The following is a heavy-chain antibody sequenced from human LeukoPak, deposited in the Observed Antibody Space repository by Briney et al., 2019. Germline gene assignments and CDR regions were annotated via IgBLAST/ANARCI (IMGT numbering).Heavy chain of an antibody. V-gene: IGHV1-8*03. J-gene: IGHJ6*03. CDR2: MNPNSGNT. Sequence: APVKVSCKASGYTFTSYDINWVRQATGQGLEWMGWMNPNSGNTGYAQKFQGRVTITRNTSISTAYMELSSLRSEDTAVYYCARGETGTTGDYYYYYYMDVWGKGTTATVSS. CDR3: ARGETGTTGDYYYYYYMDV. CDR1: GYTFTSYD. D-gene: IGHD1-1*01.